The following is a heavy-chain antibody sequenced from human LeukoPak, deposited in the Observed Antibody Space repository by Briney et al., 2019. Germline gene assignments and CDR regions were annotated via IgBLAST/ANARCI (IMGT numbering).Heavy chain of an antibody. CDR2: IYHSGST. D-gene: IGHD3-22*01. CDR3: ARGQWLPVFDF. CDR1: GGFNTHYY. Sequence: SETLSLTCSVSGGFNTHYYWSWIRQPPGKGLEWIGYIYHSGSTNYNPSLKSRVTISVDTSKNHFSLKLSSVTAADTAVYYCARGQWLPVFDFWGQGTLVTVSS. V-gene: IGHV4-59*01. J-gene: IGHJ4*02.